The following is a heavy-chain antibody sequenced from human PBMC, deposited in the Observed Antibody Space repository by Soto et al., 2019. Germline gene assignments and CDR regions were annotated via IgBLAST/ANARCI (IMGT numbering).Heavy chain of an antibody. CDR3: TRAGVGCSGGSCYWPNWFDP. D-gene: IGHD2-15*01. V-gene: IGHV3-49*03. CDR2: IRSKAYGGTT. J-gene: IGHJ5*02. Sequence: HPGGSLRLSCTASGFTFGDYAMSWFRQAPGKGLEWVGFIRSKAYGGTTEYAASVKGRFTISRDDSKSIAYLQMNSLKTEDTAVYYCTRAGVGCSGGSCYWPNWFDPWGQGTLVTVSS. CDR1: GFTFGDYA.